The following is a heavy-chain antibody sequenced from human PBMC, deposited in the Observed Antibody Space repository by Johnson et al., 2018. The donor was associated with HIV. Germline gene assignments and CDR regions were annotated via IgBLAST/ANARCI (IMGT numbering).Heavy chain of an antibody. V-gene: IGHV3-30*04. Sequence: QMLLVESGGGVVQPGRSLRLSCAASGFTFSSYAMHWVRQAPGKGLEWVAVISYDGSNKYYADSVKGRFTISRDNSKNTLYLQMTSLRAEDTAVYYCAKGGGSSWSDAFDIWGQGTMVTVSS. CDR1: GFTFSSYA. D-gene: IGHD6-13*01. J-gene: IGHJ3*02. CDR2: ISYDGSNK. CDR3: AKGGGSSWSDAFDI.